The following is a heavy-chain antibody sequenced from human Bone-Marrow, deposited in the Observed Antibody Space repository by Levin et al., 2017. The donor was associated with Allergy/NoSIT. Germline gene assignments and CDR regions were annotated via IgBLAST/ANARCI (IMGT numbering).Heavy chain of an antibody. Sequence: HTGGSLRLSCAASGFTFSTYGMHWVRQAPGKGLEWVAVIWFDENNTYYADSVKGRFTISRDNSKNTLSLQMKSLRGEDTAVYYCAATGVYFYDSSGYYRHDSFNIWGLGTMVTVSS. CDR1: GFTFSTYG. V-gene: IGHV3-33*01. CDR3: AATGVYFYDSSGYYRHDSFNI. D-gene: IGHD3-22*01. CDR2: IWFDENNT. J-gene: IGHJ3*02.